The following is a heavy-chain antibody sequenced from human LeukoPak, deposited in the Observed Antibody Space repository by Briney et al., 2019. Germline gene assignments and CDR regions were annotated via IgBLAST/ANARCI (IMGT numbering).Heavy chain of an antibody. J-gene: IGHJ5*01. CDR2: ISFDGNDE. V-gene: IGHV3-30*01. D-gene: IGHD3-16*01. Sequence: GGSLRPSCAASGFTFGSFAMHWVRQAPGKGLEWVAVISFDGNDEYYADSVKGRFTISRDNSKNTLSLQMKRRRGEGTAVFYGGISRQRMAGGRKLEKHVYSRGQGSLVIV. CDR1: GFTFGSFA. CDR3: GISRQRMAGGRKLEKHVYS.